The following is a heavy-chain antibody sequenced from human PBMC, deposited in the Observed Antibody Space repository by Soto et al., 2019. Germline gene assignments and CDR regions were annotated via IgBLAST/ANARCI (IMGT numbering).Heavy chain of an antibody. D-gene: IGHD3-3*01. CDR2: IYYSGST. J-gene: IGHJ4*02. CDR1: GGSISSSSYY. CDR3: ARLDFWSGYYTGADY. V-gene: IGHV4-39*01. Sequence: SETLSLTCTVSGGSISSSSYYWGWIRQPPGKGLEWIGSIYYSGSTYYNPSLKSRVTISVDTSKNQFSLKLSSVTAADTAVYYCARLDFWSGYYTGADYWGQGTLVTVSS.